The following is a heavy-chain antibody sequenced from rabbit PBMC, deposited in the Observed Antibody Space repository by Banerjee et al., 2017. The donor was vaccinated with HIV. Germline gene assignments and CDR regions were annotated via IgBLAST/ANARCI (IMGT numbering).Heavy chain of an antibody. J-gene: IGHJ6*01. CDR3: AREQWGGYGMDL. Sequence: QEQLVESGGGLVQPEGSLTLTCKASGFDFSSNAMCWVRQAPGKGPEWIACIYNSDGSTYYASWVNGRFTISRSTSLNTVTLQMTSLTAADTATYFCAREQWGGYGMDLWGPGTLVTVS. D-gene: IGHD3-1*01. CDR1: GFDFSSNA. V-gene: IGHV1S47*01. CDR2: IYNSDGST.